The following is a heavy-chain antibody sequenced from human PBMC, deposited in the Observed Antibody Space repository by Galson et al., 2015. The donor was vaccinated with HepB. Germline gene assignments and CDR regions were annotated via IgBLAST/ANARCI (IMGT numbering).Heavy chain of an antibody. V-gene: IGHV1-2*04. J-gene: IGHJ6*03. D-gene: IGHD4-11*01. Sequence: SVKVSCKASGYTFTGYYLHWVRQAPGQGLEWMGWINPNSGGTNYAQKFQGWVTMTRDTSVRTAYMELSRLRSDDTAVYYCARGPSVTTDYYYYYMDVWGKGTTVTVSS. CDR3: ARGPSVTTDYYYYYMDV. CDR1: GYTFTGYY. CDR2: INPNSGGT.